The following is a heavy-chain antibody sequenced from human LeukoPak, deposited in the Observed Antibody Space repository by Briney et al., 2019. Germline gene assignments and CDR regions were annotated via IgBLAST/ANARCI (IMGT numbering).Heavy chain of an antibody. J-gene: IGHJ5*02. CDR1: GYSFTSYW. D-gene: IGHD1-1*01. V-gene: IGHV5-51*01. CDR3: ARLTGTNTLINWFDP. CDR2: IYPGDSDT. Sequence: GESLKISCKGSGYSFTSYWIGWVRQMPGKGLEWMGIIYPGDSDTRYSPSFQGQVTISADKSISTAYLQWSSLKASDTAMYYCARLTGTNTLINWFDPWGQGTLVTVSS.